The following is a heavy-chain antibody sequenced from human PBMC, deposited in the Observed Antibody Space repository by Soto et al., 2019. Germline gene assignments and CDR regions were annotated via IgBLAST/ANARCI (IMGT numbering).Heavy chain of an antibody. J-gene: IGHJ4*02. CDR3: ARGKGLAARDYFDY. CDR2: INHSGST. CDR1: GGSFSGYY. Sequence: TSETLSLTCAVYGGSFSGYYWSWIRQPPGKGLEWIGEINHSGSTNYNPSLKSRVTISVDTSKNQFSLKLSSVTAADTAVYYCARGKGLAARDYFDYWGQGTLVTVSS. D-gene: IGHD6-6*01. V-gene: IGHV4-34*01.